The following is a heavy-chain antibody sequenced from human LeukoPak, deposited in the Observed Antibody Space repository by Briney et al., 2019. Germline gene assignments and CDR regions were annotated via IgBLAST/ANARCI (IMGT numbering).Heavy chain of an antibody. CDR3: ARRYCSSTSCRNYFDY. Sequence: PGGSLRLSCAASGFTFSSYSMNWVRQAPGKGLEWVSYISSSGSTIYYADSVKGRFTISRDNAKNSLYLQMNSLRAEDTAVYYCARRYCSSTSCRNYFDYWGQGTLVTVSS. J-gene: IGHJ4*02. CDR1: GFTFSSYS. V-gene: IGHV3-48*04. D-gene: IGHD2-2*01. CDR2: ISSSGSTI.